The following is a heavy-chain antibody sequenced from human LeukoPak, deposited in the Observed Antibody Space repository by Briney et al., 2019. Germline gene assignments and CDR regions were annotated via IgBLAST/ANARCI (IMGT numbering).Heavy chain of an antibody. D-gene: IGHD3-22*01. CDR2: IYYSGST. Sequence: PSETLSLTCTVSGGSISSSSYYWGWIRQPPGKELEWIGSIYYSGSTSHNPSLKSRLTISVDTSKNQFSLNLSSVTAADTAMYYCARYPTFYYDSIVSPTDAFGIWGQGTMVTVSS. J-gene: IGHJ3*02. V-gene: IGHV4-39*01. CDR1: GGSISSSSYY. CDR3: ARYPTFYYDSIVSPTDAFGI.